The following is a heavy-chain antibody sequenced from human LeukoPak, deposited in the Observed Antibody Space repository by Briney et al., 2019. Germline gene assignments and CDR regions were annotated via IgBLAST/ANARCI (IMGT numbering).Heavy chain of an antibody. CDR3: AKAPIWITMIVAHAFDI. D-gene: IGHD3-22*01. J-gene: IGHJ3*02. CDR1: GFTVSSNY. V-gene: IGHV3-53*01. Sequence: GGSLRLSCAASGFTVSSNYMSWVRQAPGKGLEWVSVIYSGGSIYYADSVKGRFTISRDNSKNTLYLQMNSLRAEDTAVYYCAKAPIWITMIVAHAFDIWGQGTMVTVSS. CDR2: IYSGGSI.